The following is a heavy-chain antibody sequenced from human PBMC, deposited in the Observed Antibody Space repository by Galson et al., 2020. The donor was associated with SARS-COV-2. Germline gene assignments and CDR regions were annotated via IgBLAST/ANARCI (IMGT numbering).Heavy chain of an antibody. D-gene: IGHD2-21*01. Sequence: GGSLRLSCVASGFTFSRSGIHWVRQAPGKGLEWVAAVSRDGRKNYYTDSVKGRFDISRDNSKNTVDLQMNSLKIEDTGIYYCARREGDNPCDYWGQGTLVTVSS. CDR2: VSRDGRKN. V-gene: IGHV3-30*03. J-gene: IGHJ4*02. CDR3: ARREGDNPCDY. CDR1: GFTFSRSG.